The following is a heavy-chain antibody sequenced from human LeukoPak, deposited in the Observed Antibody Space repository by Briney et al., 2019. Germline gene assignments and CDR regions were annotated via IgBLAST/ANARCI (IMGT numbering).Heavy chain of an antibody. Sequence: SETLSLTCTVSGGSINNYYWSWIRQPPGKGLEWIGYIYYSGLTGYNPALRSRVTISVDTSKNQFSLKLGSVTTAETALYYCARHKFDYYFDYWGQGTLVTVSS. J-gene: IGHJ4*02. CDR2: IYYSGLT. CDR1: GGSINNYY. D-gene: IGHD3-9*01. CDR3: ARHKFDYYFDY. V-gene: IGHV4-59*01.